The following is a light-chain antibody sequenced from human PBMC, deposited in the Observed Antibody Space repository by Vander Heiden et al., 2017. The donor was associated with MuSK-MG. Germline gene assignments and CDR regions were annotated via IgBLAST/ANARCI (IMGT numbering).Light chain of an antibody. CDR2: EVT. CDR3: SSYTTSYTVV. CDR1: TSDVGGYNY. Sequence: QSALTQPASVSGSPGQSITISCSGTTSDVGGYNYVSWYQHHPGKAPKLMIFEVTYRPSGVSNRFSGSKSGSTASNRFSGLQAEDEADYYCSSYTTSYTVVFGTGTKVTVL. V-gene: IGLV2-14*01. J-gene: IGLJ1*01.